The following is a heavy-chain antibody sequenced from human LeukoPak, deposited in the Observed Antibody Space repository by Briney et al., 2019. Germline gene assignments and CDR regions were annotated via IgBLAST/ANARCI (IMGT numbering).Heavy chain of an antibody. V-gene: IGHV4-59*08. J-gene: IGHJ3*02. Sequence: SETLSLTCTVSGGSINSYYWSWIRQPPGKGLEWIGYIYYSGSTNYNPSLKSRVTISVDTSKNQFSLKLSSVTAADTAVYYCARRVWFGELLYAFDIWGQGTMVTVSS. CDR2: IYYSGST. CDR1: GGSINSYY. D-gene: IGHD3-10*01. CDR3: ARRVWFGELLYAFDI.